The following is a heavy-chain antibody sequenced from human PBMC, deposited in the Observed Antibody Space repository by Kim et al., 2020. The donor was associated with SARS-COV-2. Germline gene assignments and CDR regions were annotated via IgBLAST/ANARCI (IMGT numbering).Heavy chain of an antibody. Sequence: YSESVRGRFTISRNNSKNTVYLQMNNLRAGDTAVYYCAKVGAYSSSLDYWGRGTLVTVSS. CDR3: AKVGAYSSSLDY. D-gene: IGHD6-6*01. J-gene: IGHJ4*02. V-gene: IGHV3-30*02.